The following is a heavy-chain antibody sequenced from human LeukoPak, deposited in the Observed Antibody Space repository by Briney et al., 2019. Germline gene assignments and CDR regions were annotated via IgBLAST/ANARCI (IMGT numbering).Heavy chain of an antibody. CDR1: GGSISSSSYY. CDR2: IYYSGST. Sequence: ASETLSLTCTVSGGSISSSSYYWGWIRQPPGKGLEWIGSIYYSGSTYYNPSLKSRVTISVDTSKNQFSLKLSSVTAADTAVYYCARRRVVVVPAADWLDPWGQGTLVTVSS. J-gene: IGHJ5*02. V-gene: IGHV4-39*01. CDR3: ARRRVVVVPAADWLDP. D-gene: IGHD2-2*01.